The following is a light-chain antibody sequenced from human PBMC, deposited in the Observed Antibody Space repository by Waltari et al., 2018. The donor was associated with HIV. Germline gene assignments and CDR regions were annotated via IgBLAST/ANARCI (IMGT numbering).Light chain of an antibody. V-gene: IGLV1-47*01. Sequence: QSVVTQPPSASGTPGQNISISCSGDISNLGGNFVYWYQQRPGTAPRLLIYRNDHGASGVPDRFSGAKSATSAALAISGLRSEDEADYHCSTWDNSLSHWVFGGGTKVTVL. J-gene: IGLJ3*02. CDR1: ISNLGGNF. CDR3: STWDNSLSHWV. CDR2: RND.